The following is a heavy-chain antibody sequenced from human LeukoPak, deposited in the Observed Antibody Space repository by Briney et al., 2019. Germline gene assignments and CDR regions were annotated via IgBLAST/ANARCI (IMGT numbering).Heavy chain of an antibody. J-gene: IGHJ4*02. D-gene: IGHD3-10*01. Sequence: GRSLRLSCAASGFTFSSYGMHWVRQAPGNGLEWVAVIWYGGSNKYYADSVRGRFTISRDNSKNTLYLQMNSLRAEDTAVYYCARDYGSGSYLLYYFDYWGQGTLVTVSS. CDR3: ARDYGSGSYLLYYFDY. CDR2: IWYGGSNK. CDR1: GFTFSSYG. V-gene: IGHV3-33*01.